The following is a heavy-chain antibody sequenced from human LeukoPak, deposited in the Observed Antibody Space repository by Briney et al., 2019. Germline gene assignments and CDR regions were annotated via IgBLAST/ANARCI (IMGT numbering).Heavy chain of an antibody. CDR1: GDSVSSNSAA. J-gene: IGHJ4*02. D-gene: IGHD3-3*01. V-gene: IGHV6-1*01. CDR3: AREPYYDFWSGYLNY. CDR2: TYYRSKWYN. Sequence: SQTLSLTCAISGDSVSSNSAAWNWIRQSPSRGLEWLGRTYYRSKWYNDYAVSVKSQITINPDTSKNQFSLQLNSVTPEDTAVYYCAREPYYDFWSGYLNYWGQGTLVTVSS.